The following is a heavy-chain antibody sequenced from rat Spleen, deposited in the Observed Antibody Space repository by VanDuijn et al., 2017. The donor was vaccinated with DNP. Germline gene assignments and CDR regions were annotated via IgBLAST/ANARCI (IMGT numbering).Heavy chain of an antibody. CDR2: ISYSGST. CDR3: ARWTRYFDY. D-gene: IGHD1-7*01. J-gene: IGHJ2*01. V-gene: IGHV3-1*01. CDR1: GYSITSNY. Sequence: EIQLQESGPGLVKPSQSLSLTCSVTGYSITSNYWGWIRKFPGNKMEYIGHISYSGSTNYNPSLRSRISITRDTSKNHFFLHLNSVTTEDTATYYCARWTRYFDYWGQGVMVTVSS.